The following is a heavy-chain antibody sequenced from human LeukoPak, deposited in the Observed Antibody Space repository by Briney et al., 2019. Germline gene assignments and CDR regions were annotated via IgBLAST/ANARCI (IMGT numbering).Heavy chain of an antibody. CDR1: GFTFSNYA. Sequence: GGSLRLSCAASGFTFSNYAMSWVRQTPGKGLEWVSTISGSGGNTYYTDSVRGRFTISRDNSKNTLYLQMNSLRAEDTAVYYCAKGRSVDYNWFDPWGQGTLVTVSS. J-gene: IGHJ5*02. V-gene: IGHV3-23*01. CDR2: ISGSGGNT. CDR3: AKGRSVDYNWFDP.